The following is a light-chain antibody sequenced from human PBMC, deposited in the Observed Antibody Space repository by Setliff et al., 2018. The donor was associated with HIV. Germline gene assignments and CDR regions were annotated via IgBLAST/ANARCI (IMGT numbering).Light chain of an antibody. CDR3: CSYARGSTYV. J-gene: IGLJ1*01. CDR2: DVS. V-gene: IGLV2-14*03. Sequence: QSALTQPASVSGSPGQSITISCTGTSSDIGRYNYVSWYQQYPGRGPTLVIFDVSERPSGVSNRFSGSKSGNTASLIISGLQPDDEADYYYCSYARGSTYVFGSGTKVTVL. CDR1: SSDIGRYNY.